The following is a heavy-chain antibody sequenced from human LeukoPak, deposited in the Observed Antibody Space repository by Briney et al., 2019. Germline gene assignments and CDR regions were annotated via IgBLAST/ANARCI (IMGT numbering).Heavy chain of an antibody. J-gene: IGHJ4*02. Sequence: PGGSLTLSCAASGFTFSTYGMHWVRQAPGKGLEWLAVIWSDGSNKYYADSVKGRFTISRDNSKNTLYLQMNSLRAEDTAVYYCARRRYSVYDFDYWGQGTLVTVSS. CDR2: IWSDGSNK. V-gene: IGHV3-33*01. CDR1: GFTFSTYG. CDR3: ARRRYSVYDFDY. D-gene: IGHD5/OR15-5a*01.